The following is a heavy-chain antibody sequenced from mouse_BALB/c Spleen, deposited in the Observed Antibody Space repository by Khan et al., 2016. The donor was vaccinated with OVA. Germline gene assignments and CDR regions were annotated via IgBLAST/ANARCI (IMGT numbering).Heavy chain of an antibody. D-gene: IGHD2-14*01. J-gene: IGHJ3*01. V-gene: IGHV1-4*01. CDR2: INPSNGYT. CDR1: GYTFISYT. Sequence: VQLQQSGAELARPGASVKMSCKASGYTFISYTIHWIKKRPGQGLEWIGYINPSNGYTNYNQKFKDKATLTTDKSSTTAYLQLSSLTSDDAAVYNCLRDGAYHRNDGWFAYWGQGTLVTVSA. CDR3: LRDGAYHRNDGWFAY.